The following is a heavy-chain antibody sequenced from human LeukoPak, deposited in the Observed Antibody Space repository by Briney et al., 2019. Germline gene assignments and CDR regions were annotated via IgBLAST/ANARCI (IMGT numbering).Heavy chain of an antibody. CDR3: AREVADVSVYYSNY. Sequence: GGSLRLSCAASGFTFSSYSMNWVRQAPGKGLEWVSYISSSSSTIYYADSVKGRFTISRDNAKSSLFLQMNSLRAEDTALYYCAREVADVSVYYSNYWGQGTLVTVSS. CDR1: GFTFSSYS. D-gene: IGHD3-22*01. CDR2: ISSSSSTI. V-gene: IGHV3-48*01. J-gene: IGHJ4*02.